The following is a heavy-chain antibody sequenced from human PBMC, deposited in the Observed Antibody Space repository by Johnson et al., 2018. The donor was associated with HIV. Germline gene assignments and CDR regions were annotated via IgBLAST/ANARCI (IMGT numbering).Heavy chain of an antibody. Sequence: QVYLVESGGGVVQPGRSLRLSCAASGFTFSSYAMHWVRQAPGKGLEWVAVISYDGSNKYYADSVKGRFTISRDNSKNTLYLQMNSLRAEDTAVYYCARARDRSSSRDAFDIWGQGTMVTVSS. V-gene: IGHV3-30-3*01. CDR1: GFTFSSYA. J-gene: IGHJ3*02. CDR2: ISYDGSNK. D-gene: IGHD6-13*01. CDR3: ARARDRSSSRDAFDI.